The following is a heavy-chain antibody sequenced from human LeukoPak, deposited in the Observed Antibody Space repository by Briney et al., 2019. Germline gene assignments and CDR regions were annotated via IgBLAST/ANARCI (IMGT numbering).Heavy chain of an antibody. CDR1: GYTFTSYD. J-gene: IGHJ6*03. V-gene: IGHV1-8*03. CDR3: ARGPFLAITGDYYYYMDV. CDR2: MNPNSGNT. D-gene: IGHD1-20*01. Sequence: ASVKVSCKASGYTFTSYDINWVRQATGQGLEWMGWMNPNSGNTGYAQKFQGRVTITRNTSISTAYMELSSLRSEDTAVYHCARGPFLAITGDYYYYMDVWGKGTTVTVSS.